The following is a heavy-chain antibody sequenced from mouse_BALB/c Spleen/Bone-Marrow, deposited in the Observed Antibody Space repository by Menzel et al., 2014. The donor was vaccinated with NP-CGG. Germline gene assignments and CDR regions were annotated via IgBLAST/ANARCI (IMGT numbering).Heavy chain of an antibody. V-gene: IGHV7-3*02. CDR2: IRNKAYGYTT. CDR1: GFTFTDYY. J-gene: IGHJ4*01. Sequence: EVMLVESGGGLVQPGGSLRLSCTTSGFTFTDYYMSWVRQPPGKALEWLAFIRNKAYGYTTGYSASVRGRFTISRDNSQNILYLQMNTLRAKDSATYYCARFPMDYWGQGTSVTVSS. CDR3: ARFPMDY.